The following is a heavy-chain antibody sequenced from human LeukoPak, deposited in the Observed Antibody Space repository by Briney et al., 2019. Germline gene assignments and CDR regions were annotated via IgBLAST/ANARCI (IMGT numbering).Heavy chain of an antibody. V-gene: IGHV3-53*05. D-gene: IGHD1-14*01. CDR1: GFTVSSNY. J-gene: IGHJ6*03. CDR3: ARDFNPSNYYYYMDV. Sequence: GGSLRLSCAASGFTVSSNYMSWVRQAPGKGLEWVSVIYSGGSTYYADSVKGRFTISRDNSKNTLYLQLNSLRAEDSAVYYCARDFNPSNYYYYMDVWGKGTTVTVSS. CDR2: IYSGGST.